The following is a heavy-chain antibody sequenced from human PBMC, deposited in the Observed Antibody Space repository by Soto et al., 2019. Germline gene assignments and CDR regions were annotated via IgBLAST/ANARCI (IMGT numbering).Heavy chain of an antibody. Sequence: GESLKISCKGSGYSFTSYWIGWVRQMPGKGLEWMGIIYPGDSDTRYSPSFQGQVTISADKSISTAYPQWSSLKASDTAMYYCARPLSFYYDFWSGYYQDAFDIWGQGTMVTVSS. D-gene: IGHD3-3*01. V-gene: IGHV5-51*01. CDR3: ARPLSFYYDFWSGYYQDAFDI. CDR2: IYPGDSDT. J-gene: IGHJ3*02. CDR1: GYSFTSYW.